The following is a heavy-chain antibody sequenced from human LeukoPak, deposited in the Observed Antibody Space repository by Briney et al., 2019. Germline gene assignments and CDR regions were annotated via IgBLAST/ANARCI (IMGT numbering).Heavy chain of an antibody. D-gene: IGHD4-17*01. CDR1: GGSISSGGYY. Sequence: SQTLSLTCTVSGGSISSGGYYWSWIRQHPGKGLEWIGYIYYSGSTYYNPSLKSRVTISVDTSKNQFSLKLSSVTAADTAVYYCARVEVGYGDYSFDYWGQGTLVTVSS. J-gene: IGHJ4*02. V-gene: IGHV4-31*03. CDR2: IYYSGST. CDR3: ARVEVGYGDYSFDY.